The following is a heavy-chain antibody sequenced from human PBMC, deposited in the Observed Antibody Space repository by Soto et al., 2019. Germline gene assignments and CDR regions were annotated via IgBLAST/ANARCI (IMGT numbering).Heavy chain of an antibody. CDR3: VSRGISAFDH. J-gene: IGHJ4*02. V-gene: IGHV3-30-3*01. CDR1: GFTFSTYA. CDR2: ISSDGSNE. D-gene: IGHD1-1*01. Sequence: QVQVVESGGGVVQPGGSLRLSCAASGFTFSTYAMHWVRQAPGKGPDWVAFISSDGSNEYYADSVKGRFTISRDNSKKTLYLRMNSLRPEDTAVYCCVSRGISAFDHWGQGTLVTVSS.